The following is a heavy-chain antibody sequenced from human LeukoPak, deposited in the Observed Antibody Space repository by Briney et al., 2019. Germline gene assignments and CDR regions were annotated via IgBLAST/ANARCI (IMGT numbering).Heavy chain of an antibody. CDR3: ARVFSWTQPKDY. CDR2: INPNSGGT. Sequence: ASVKVSCKASGYTFTGYYMHWVRQAPGQGLEWIGWINPNSGGTNYAQKFQGRVTMTRDTSISTAYMELSRLRSDDTAVYYCARVFSWTQPKDYWGQGTLVTVSS. J-gene: IGHJ4*02. V-gene: IGHV1-2*02. CDR1: GYTFTGYY. D-gene: IGHD1-1*01.